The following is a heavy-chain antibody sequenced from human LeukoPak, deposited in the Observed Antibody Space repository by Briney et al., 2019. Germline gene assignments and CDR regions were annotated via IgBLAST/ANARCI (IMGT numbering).Heavy chain of an antibody. CDR2: IYTSGST. D-gene: IGHD3-22*01. CDR3: ARGGSSGYRYYFDY. Sequence: PSETLSLTCTVSGGSISSYYWSWIRQPPGKGLEWIGYIYTSGSTNYNPSLKSRVTISVDTSKNQFSLKLSSVTAADTAVYYCARGGSSGYRYYFDYWGQGTLVTVSS. CDR1: GGSISSYY. V-gene: IGHV4-4*09. J-gene: IGHJ4*02.